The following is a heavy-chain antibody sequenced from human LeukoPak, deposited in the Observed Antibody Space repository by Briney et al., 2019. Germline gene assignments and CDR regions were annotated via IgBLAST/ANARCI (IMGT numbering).Heavy chain of an antibody. CDR1: GYSFTSYW. V-gene: IGHV5-51*01. CDR3: ARPGMEGDYSHGMDV. CDR2: IYPGDSDT. J-gene: IGHJ6*02. Sequence: GESLKISCKGSGYSFTSYWIGWVCQMPGKGLEWMGIIYPGDSDTRYSPSFQGQVTISADKSISTAYLQWSSLKASDTAMYYCARPGMEGDYSHGMDVWGQGTTVTVS. D-gene: IGHD6-13*01.